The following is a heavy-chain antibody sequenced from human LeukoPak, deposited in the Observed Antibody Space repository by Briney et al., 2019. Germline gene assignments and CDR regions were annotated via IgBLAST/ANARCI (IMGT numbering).Heavy chain of an antibody. CDR2: ISSSSSYI. Sequence: GGSLRLSCAVSGFTFSSYSMNWVRQAPGKGLEWVSSISSSSSYIYYADSVKGRFTISRDNAKNSLYLQMNSLRAEDTAVYYCASYPYSGSYFFDYWGQGTLVTASS. D-gene: IGHD1-26*01. V-gene: IGHV3-21*01. CDR1: GFTFSSYS. CDR3: ASYPYSGSYFFDY. J-gene: IGHJ4*02.